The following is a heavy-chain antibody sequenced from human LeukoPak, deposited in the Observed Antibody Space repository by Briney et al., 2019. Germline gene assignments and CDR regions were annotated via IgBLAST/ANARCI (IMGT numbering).Heavy chain of an antibody. J-gene: IGHJ6*03. CDR3: ARATSPYYYYYYMDV. CDR2: IIPIFGTA. Sequence: ASVKVSCKVSGYTLTELSMHWVRQAPGKGLEWMGGIIPIFGTANYAQKFQGRVTITADKSTSTAYMELRSLRSDDTAVYYCARATSPYYYYYYMDVWGKGTTVTISS. CDR1: GYTLTELS. D-gene: IGHD5-24*01. V-gene: IGHV1-69*06.